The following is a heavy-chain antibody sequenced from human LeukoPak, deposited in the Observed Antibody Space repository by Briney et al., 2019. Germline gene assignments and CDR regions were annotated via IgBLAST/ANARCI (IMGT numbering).Heavy chain of an antibody. J-gene: IGHJ4*02. CDR1: GYSFTSYW. CDR3: VVTIAAAGTFGFDY. V-gene: IGHV5-51*01. CDR2: IYPGDSDT. Sequence: GESLKISCKGSGYSFTSYWIGWVRQMPGKGLEGMGIIYPGDSDTRYSPSFQGQVTISADQSISTAYLQWCSLKASDTAMYYCVVTIAAAGTFGFDYWGQGTLVTVSS. D-gene: IGHD6-13*01.